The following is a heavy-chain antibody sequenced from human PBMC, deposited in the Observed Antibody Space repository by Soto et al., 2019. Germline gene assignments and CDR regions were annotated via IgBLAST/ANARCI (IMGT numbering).Heavy chain of an antibody. D-gene: IGHD6-19*01. CDR2: INAGNGNT. V-gene: IGHV1-3*01. CDR3: ARGVVEQWPPGGYFDY. CDR1: GYTFTSYA. Sequence: ASVKVSCKASGYTFTSYAMHWVRQAPGQRLEWMGWINAGNGNTKYSQKFQGRVTITRDTSASTAYMELSSLRSEDTAVYYCARGVVEQWPPGGYFDYWGQGTLVTVSS. J-gene: IGHJ4*02.